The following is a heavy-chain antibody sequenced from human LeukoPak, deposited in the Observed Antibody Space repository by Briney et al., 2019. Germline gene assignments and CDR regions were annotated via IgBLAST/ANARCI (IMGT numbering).Heavy chain of an antibody. Sequence: ASVKVSCKASGYTFTSYGISWVRQAPGQGLEWMGWISAYNGNTNYAQKLQGRVTMTTDTSTSTAYMELRSLRSDDTAVHYCARGGQYCSGGSCYLNFDYWGQGTLVTVSS. J-gene: IGHJ4*02. CDR3: ARGGQYCSGGSCYLNFDY. V-gene: IGHV1-18*01. D-gene: IGHD2-15*01. CDR1: GYTFTSYG. CDR2: ISAYNGNT.